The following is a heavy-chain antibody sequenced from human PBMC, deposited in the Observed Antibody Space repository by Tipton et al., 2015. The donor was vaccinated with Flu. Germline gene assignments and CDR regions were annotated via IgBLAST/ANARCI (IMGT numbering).Heavy chain of an antibody. J-gene: IGHJ4*02. D-gene: IGHD3-22*01. CDR1: GGSMSSYY. Sequence: TLSLTCTVSGGSMSSYYWAWIRQPAGKGLEWIGRMYTSGSTKYNPSLESRVTISVDTSKNQFSLKLSSVTAADTAVYYCARLRANYYDSSGYSDYWGQGTLVTVSS. CDR3: ARLRANYYDSSGYSDY. CDR2: MYTSGST. V-gene: IGHV4-4*07.